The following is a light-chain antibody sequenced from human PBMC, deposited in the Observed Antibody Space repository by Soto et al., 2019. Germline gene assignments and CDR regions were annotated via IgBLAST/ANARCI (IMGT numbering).Light chain of an antibody. CDR2: GAS. CDR1: QSVRNNY. J-gene: IGKJ5*01. V-gene: IGKV3-20*01. Sequence: EIVLTQSPGTLSLSPGERATLSCRASQSVRNNYLAWYQHKGGQAPRLLIYGASTRATGIPDRFSGSGSGTDFTLTISRLEPEDFPVYYCQQFDSSAITFGQGTRLDIK. CDR3: QQFDSSAIT.